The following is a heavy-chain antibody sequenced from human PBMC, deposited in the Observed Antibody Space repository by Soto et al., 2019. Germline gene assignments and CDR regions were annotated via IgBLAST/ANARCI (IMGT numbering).Heavy chain of an antibody. D-gene: IGHD6-13*01. J-gene: IGHJ6*02. V-gene: IGHV3-30*14. Sequence: QVQLVESGGGVVQPGRSLRLSCAVSGFTFDSYPMHWVRQAPGNGLEWVAVVSYDGTKEYYADSVKGRFTISRDNSKSTLSLQMNSLRADDTAVYYCARAEYSSSWSPYYYYYGMDVWGQGTTVTVSS. CDR3: ARAEYSSSWSPYYYYYGMDV. CDR2: VSYDGTKE. CDR1: GFTFDSYP.